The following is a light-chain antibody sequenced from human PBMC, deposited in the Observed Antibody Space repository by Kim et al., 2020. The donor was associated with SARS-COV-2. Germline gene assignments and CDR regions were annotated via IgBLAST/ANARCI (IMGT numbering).Light chain of an antibody. CDR3: HQYGSSTGYT. CDR1: QSVRNNC. Sequence: SPGERAPLSRGASQSVRNNCLAWSQQKPGQAPRLLLYGASTSATGIPVRLSGSGSGTDFTLTISRLETEDFAVYYCHQYGSSTGYTFGQGTKLE. J-gene: IGKJ2*01. V-gene: IGKV3-20*01. CDR2: GAS.